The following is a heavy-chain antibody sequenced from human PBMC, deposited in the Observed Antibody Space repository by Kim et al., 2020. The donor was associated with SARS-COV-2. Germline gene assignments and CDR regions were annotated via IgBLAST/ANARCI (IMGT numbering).Heavy chain of an antibody. D-gene: IGHD1-26*01. V-gene: IGHV3-11*01. J-gene: IGHJ6*02. Sequence: KGRFTISRDNAKNSLYLQMNSLRAEDTAVYYCARGVGGIVGATHYYGMDVWGQGTTVTVSS. CDR3: ARGVGGIVGATHYYGMDV.